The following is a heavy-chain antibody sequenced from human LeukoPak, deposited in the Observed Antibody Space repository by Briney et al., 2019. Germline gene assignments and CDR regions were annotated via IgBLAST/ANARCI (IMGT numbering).Heavy chain of an antibody. V-gene: IGHV4-4*07. J-gene: IGHJ6*03. CDR3: ARHKGDCSGGSCCGGGPYYYYYYMDV. D-gene: IGHD2-15*01. CDR1: GGSISSYD. Sequence: SETLSLTCTVSGGSISSYDWSWIRQPAGKGLEWIGRIYTSGGTNYNPSLKSRVTMSVDTSKNQFSLKLSSVTAADTPVYYCARHKGDCSGGSCCGGGPYYYYYYMDVWGKGTTVTICS. CDR2: IYTSGGT.